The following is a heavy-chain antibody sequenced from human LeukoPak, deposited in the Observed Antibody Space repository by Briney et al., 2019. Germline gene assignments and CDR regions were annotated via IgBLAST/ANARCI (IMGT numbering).Heavy chain of an antibody. V-gene: IGHV1-69*13. D-gene: IGHD2-2*01. CDR3: ARSGHCSGADCYAEGIDY. J-gene: IGHJ4*02. CDR2: IIPISGAA. Sequence: ASVKVSCKAVGDTFSIYGISWVRQAPGQGLEWMGGIIPISGAAEYAQKFQGRVTITADEPTTTAYMELTSLTSDDTAVYYCARSGHCSGADCYAEGIDYWGQGTLVTVSS. CDR1: GDTFSIYG.